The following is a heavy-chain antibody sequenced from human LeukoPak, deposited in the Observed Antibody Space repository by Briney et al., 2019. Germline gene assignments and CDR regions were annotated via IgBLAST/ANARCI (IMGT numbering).Heavy chain of an antibody. CDR1: GGSFSGYY. V-gene: IGHV4-59*01. Sequence: SETLSLTCAVYGGSFSGYYWSWIRQPPGKGLEWIGYIYYSGSTNYNPSLKSRVTISVDTSKNQFSLKLSSVTAADTAVYYCARVGSGTVDYWGQGTLVTVSS. D-gene: IGHD1-14*01. CDR3: ARVGSGTVDY. CDR2: IYYSGST. J-gene: IGHJ4*02.